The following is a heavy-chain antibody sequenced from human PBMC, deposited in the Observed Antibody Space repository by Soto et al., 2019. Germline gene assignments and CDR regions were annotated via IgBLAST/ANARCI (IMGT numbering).Heavy chain of an antibody. CDR3: ARGIPPHRELEPEAYYFDY. CDR2: IKQDGSEK. CDR1: GFTFSSYW. V-gene: IGHV3-7*04. D-gene: IGHD1-1*01. J-gene: IGHJ4*02. Sequence: GGSLRLSCAASGFTFSSYWMSWVRQAPGKGLEWVANIKQDGSEKYYVDSVKGRFTISRDNAKNSLYLQMNSLRAEDTAVYYCARGIPPHRELEPEAYYFDYWGQGTLVTVSS.